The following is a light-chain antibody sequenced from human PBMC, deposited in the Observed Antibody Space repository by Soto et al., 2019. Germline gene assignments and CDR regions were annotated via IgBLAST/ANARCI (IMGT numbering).Light chain of an antibody. V-gene: IGLV2-11*01. CDR1: SSDVGGYNY. CDR3: CSYAGSYTHG. J-gene: IGLJ1*01. CDR2: DVS. Sequence: AVTQPRSVSGSPGQSVTISCSGTSSDVGGYNYVSWYQQHPGKAPKLMIYDVSKRPSGVPDRFSGSKSGNTASLTISGLQAEDEADYYCCSYAGSYTHGFGTGTKVTVL.